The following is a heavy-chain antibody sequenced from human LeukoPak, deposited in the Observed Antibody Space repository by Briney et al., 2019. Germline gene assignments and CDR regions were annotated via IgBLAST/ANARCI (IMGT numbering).Heavy chain of an antibody. CDR3: AKESRYYYDTSGSPDS. J-gene: IGHJ4*02. Sequence: GGSLRLSCAASGFTFSSYAMTWVRQAPGKGLEWVSAISGGSGNTYYADSVKGRFTISRDNPRNTLYLQMNSLRAEDTAVYYCAKESRYYYDTSGSPDSWGQGILVTVSS. D-gene: IGHD3-22*01. CDR1: GFTFSSYA. V-gene: IGHV3-23*01. CDR2: ISGGSGNT.